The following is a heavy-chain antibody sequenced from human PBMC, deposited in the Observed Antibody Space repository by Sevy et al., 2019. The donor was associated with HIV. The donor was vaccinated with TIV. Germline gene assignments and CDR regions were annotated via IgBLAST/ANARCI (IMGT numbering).Heavy chain of an antibody. CDR2: INHSGST. V-gene: IGHV4-34*01. CDR1: GGSFSGYY. Sequence: SETLSLTCAVYGGSFSGYYWSWIRQPPGKGLEWIGEINHSGSTNYNPSLKSRVTISVDTSKNPFSLKLSFVTAADTAVYYWARVTVNSSGWENFDYWGQGTLVTVSS. D-gene: IGHD6-19*01. J-gene: IGHJ4*02. CDR3: ARVTVNSSGWENFDY.